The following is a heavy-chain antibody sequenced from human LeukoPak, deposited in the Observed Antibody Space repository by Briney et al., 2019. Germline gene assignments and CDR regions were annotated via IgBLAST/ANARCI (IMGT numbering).Heavy chain of an antibody. CDR2: IRYDGSNK. Sequence: GGSLRLSCAASGFTFSSYGMHWVRQAPGKGLEWVAFIRYDGSNKYYADSVKGRFTISRDNSKNTLYLQVNSLRAEDTAVYYCARRVYTSGWYTFDYWGQGTLVTVSS. V-gene: IGHV3-30*02. CDR3: ARRVYTSGWYTFDY. CDR1: GFTFSSYG. J-gene: IGHJ4*02. D-gene: IGHD6-19*01.